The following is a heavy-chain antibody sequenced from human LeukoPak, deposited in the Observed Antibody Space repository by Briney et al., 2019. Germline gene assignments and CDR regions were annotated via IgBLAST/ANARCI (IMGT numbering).Heavy chain of an antibody. CDR3: ARGRSLRPVPAAYFLWFDP. D-gene: IGHD2-2*01. V-gene: IGHV4-34*01. CDR1: GGSFSGYY. J-gene: IGHJ5*02. Sequence: PSETLSLARAVYGGSFSGYYWSWMRQPPGKGGEWIGEINHSGSTNYNPSLKSRVTISVETSKNQFSLKLSSVTAADTAVYYCARGRSLRPVPAAYFLWFDPWGQGTLVTVSS. CDR2: INHSGST.